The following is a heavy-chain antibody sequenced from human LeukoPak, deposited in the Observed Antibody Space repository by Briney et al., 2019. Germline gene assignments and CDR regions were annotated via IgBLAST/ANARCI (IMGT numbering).Heavy chain of an antibody. D-gene: IGHD6-19*01. CDR3: ASRAIAVANA. CDR2: ISYDGSNK. Sequence: GGSLRLSCAASGFTFSRYGMHWVRQAPGKGLEWVTVISYDGSNKYYADSVKGRFTISRDNSKNTLYLQMNSLRAEDTAVYYCASRAIAVANARGQGTLVTVSS. V-gene: IGHV3-30*03. J-gene: IGHJ4*02. CDR1: GFTFSRYG.